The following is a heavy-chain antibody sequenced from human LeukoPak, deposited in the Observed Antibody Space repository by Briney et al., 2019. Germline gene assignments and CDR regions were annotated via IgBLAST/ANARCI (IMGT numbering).Heavy chain of an antibody. D-gene: IGHD6-19*01. V-gene: IGHV3-23*01. J-gene: IGHJ4*02. CDR1: GFTFSNYA. Sequence: PGGSLRLSCATSGFTFSNYAMSWVRQAPGKGLEWVSGISGSGGSTYYADSVKGRFTISRDSSKNTLYLQINSPRAEDTAVYYCARTRELRQWLIPFDYWGQGTLVTVSS. CDR3: ARTRELRQWLIPFDY. CDR2: ISGSGGST.